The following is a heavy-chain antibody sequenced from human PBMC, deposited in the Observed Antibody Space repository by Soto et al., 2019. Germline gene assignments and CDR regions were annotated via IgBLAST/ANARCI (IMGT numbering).Heavy chain of an antibody. Sequence: PGGSLRLSCTASGFTFGDYAMSWVRQAPGKGLEWVGFIRSKAYGGTTEYAASVKGRFTISRDDSKSIAYLQMNSLKTEDTAVYYCTRDHITYYDFWSGYYASTNYYGMDVWGQGTTVTVSS. V-gene: IGHV3-49*04. CDR1: GFTFGDYA. D-gene: IGHD3-3*01. CDR2: IRSKAYGGTT. CDR3: TRDHITYYDFWSGYYASTNYYGMDV. J-gene: IGHJ6*02.